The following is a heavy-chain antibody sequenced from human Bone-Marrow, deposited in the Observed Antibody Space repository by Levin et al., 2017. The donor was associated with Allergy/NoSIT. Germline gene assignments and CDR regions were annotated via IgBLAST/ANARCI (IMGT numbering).Heavy chain of an antibody. CDR2: ISVGGSTI. Sequence: PGGSLRLSCKGSGFIFSSYEMNWVRQAPGKGLEWLSYISVGGSTISYADSVKGRFIISRDNARKSVFLQMNSLRADDTAAYYCAREVPAALAGEGTFDIWGQGTMVTVSS. V-gene: IGHV3-48*03. CDR3: AREVPAALAGEGTFDI. J-gene: IGHJ3*02. CDR1: GFIFSSYE.